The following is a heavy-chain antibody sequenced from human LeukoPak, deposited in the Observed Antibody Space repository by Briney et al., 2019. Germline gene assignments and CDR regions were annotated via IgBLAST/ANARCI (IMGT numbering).Heavy chain of an antibody. CDR1: GFTFSSYG. V-gene: IGHV3-30*18. Sequence: GGSLRLSCAASGFTFSSYGMHWVRQAPGKGLEWVAVISYDGSNKYYADSVKGRFTISRDNSKNTLYLQMNSLRAEDTAVYYCAKAEDYDYVWGSYRGFDYWGQGTLVTVSS. D-gene: IGHD3-16*02. J-gene: IGHJ4*02. CDR3: AKAEDYDYVWGSYRGFDY. CDR2: ISYDGSNK.